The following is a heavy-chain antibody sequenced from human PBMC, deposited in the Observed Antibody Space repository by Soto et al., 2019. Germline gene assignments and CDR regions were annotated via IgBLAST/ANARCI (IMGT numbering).Heavy chain of an antibody. D-gene: IGHD6-13*01. CDR2: IGGTGART. V-gene: IGHV3-23*01. Sequence: PGGSLRLSCVASGFAFSFYAMTWVRQAPGKGLEWVSGIGGTGARTHYADSVKARFTISRDNSKNTLYLQMNSLRAEDTAVYYCTSTYSSNWYAGNWGQGTLVTVSS. J-gene: IGHJ4*02. CDR3: TSTYSSNWYAGN. CDR1: GFAFSFYA.